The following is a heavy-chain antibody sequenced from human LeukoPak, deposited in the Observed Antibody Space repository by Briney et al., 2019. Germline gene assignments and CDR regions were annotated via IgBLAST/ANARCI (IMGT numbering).Heavy chain of an antibody. D-gene: IGHD4-11*01. V-gene: IGHV4-59*01. CDR2: IYYSGST. Sequence: SETLSLTCTVSGGSIRSYYWSWIRQPPGKGLEWIAYIYYSGSTNYNPSLKSRVTISVDTSKNQFSLKLSSVTAADTAVYYCARGYYSTSLYYYYYMDVWGKGTTVTVSS. J-gene: IGHJ6*03. CDR3: ARGYYSTSLYYYYYMDV. CDR1: GGSIRSYY.